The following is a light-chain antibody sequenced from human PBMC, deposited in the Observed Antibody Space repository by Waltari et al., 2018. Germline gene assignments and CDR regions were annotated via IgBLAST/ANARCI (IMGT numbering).Light chain of an antibody. J-gene: IGKJ4*01. CDR2: SVS. CDR1: QDITGW. CDR3: QQATSFPPT. V-gene: IGKV1-12*01. Sequence: DIQMTQSPSSVSASVGGRVTITCRASQDITGWLAWYQQKPGKGPKMLIYSVSTLQSGVPTRFSGSGSGTKFTLTIASLQSEDSGTYYCQQATSFPPTFGGGTKVE.